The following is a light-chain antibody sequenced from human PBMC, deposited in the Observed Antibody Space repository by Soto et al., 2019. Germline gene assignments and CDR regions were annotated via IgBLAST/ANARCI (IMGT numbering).Light chain of an antibody. CDR2: DVS. V-gene: IGLV2-11*01. Sequence: QSVLTQPPSASGSPGQSVAISCTGTSSDVGGYNYVSWYQQHPGKAPKLMIYDVSKRPSGVPDRFSGSKSGNTASLTISGLQAEDEADYYCCSYAGSYTLFGGGTKLTVL. CDR1: SSDVGGYNY. CDR3: CSYAGSYTL. J-gene: IGLJ2*01.